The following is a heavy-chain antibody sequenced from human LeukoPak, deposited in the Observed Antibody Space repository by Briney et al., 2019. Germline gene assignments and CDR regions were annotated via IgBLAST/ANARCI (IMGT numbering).Heavy chain of an antibody. V-gene: IGHV3-23*01. CDR2: ISGSGGST. CDR3: AKGEPRSGGYYYYGMDV. D-gene: IGHD3-3*01. Sequence: PGGSLRLSCAASGFTFSSYAMSWVRQAPGKGLEWVSAISGSGGSTYYADSVKGRFTISRDNSKNTLYLQMNSLRAEDTAVYYCAKGEPRSGGYYYYGMDVWGQGTTVTVSS. CDR1: GFTFSSYA. J-gene: IGHJ6*02.